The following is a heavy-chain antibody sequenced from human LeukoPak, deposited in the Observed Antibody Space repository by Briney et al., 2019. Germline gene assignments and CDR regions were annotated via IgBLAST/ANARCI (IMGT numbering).Heavy chain of an antibody. J-gene: IGHJ6*03. V-gene: IGHV1-24*01. CDR1: GYTLTELS. CDR2: FDPEDGET. Sequence: ASVKVSCTVSGYTLTELSMHWVRQAPGKGLEWMGGFDPEDGETIYAQKFQGRVTITADKSTSTAYMELSSLRSEDTAVYYCASHNYDFWSGFYYYYMDVWAKGPRSPSP. CDR3: ASHNYDFWSGFYYYYMDV. D-gene: IGHD3-3*01.